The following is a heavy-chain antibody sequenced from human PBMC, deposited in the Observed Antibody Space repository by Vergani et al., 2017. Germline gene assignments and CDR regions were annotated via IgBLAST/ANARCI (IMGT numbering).Heavy chain of an antibody. J-gene: IGHJ6*03. Sequence: QVQLVQSGAEVKKPGSSVKVSCKASGGTFSSYAISWVRQAPGQGLEWMGGIIPIFGTANYAQKFQGRVTITADESTSTAYMELSSLRSEDTAVYYCARQAPLGPPDYYYYYMDVWGKGTTVTVSS. V-gene: IGHV1-69*01. CDR1: GGTFSSYA. CDR3: ARQAPLGPPDYYYYYMDV. CDR2: IIPIFGTA.